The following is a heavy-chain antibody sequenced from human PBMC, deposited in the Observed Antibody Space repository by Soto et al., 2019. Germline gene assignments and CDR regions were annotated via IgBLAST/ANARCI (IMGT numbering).Heavy chain of an antibody. V-gene: IGHV3-33*01. CDR2: IWYDGSKK. CDR3: ARDYDSSGYPRYYFDY. J-gene: IGHJ4*02. CDR1: GFTFSSYG. D-gene: IGHD3-22*01. Sequence: QVQLVESGGGVVQPGRSLRLSLAASGFTFSSYGMHWVRQAPGKGLEWVAVIWYDGSKKYYADSVKGRFTISRDNSKNTLYLQMNSLRAEDTAVYYCARDYDSSGYPRYYFDYWGQGTLVTVSS.